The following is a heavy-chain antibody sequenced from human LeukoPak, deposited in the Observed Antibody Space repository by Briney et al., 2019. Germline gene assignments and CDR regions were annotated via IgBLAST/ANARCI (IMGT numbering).Heavy chain of an antibody. CDR1: GFNFGSYS. V-gene: IGHV3-23*01. Sequence: GGSLRLSCAASGFNFGSYSMTWVRQAPGKGLEWVSAISGSGSSTYYPDSVKGRFPISREHSKNTLYVQMNSLRAEDTAVYYCARSGTNYYYYYMDVWGKGTAVTVSS. CDR2: ISGSGSST. D-gene: IGHD1-26*01. CDR3: ARSGTNYYYYYMDV. J-gene: IGHJ6*03.